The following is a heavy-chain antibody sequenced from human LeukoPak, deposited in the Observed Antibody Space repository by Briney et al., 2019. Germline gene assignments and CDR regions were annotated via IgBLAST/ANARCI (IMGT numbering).Heavy chain of an antibody. CDR1: GFTFNSYS. CDR3: ARDLGDPIVGANFDY. J-gene: IGHJ4*02. D-gene: IGHD1-26*01. CDR2: ISSSSSYI. Sequence: GGSLRLSCAASGFTFNSYSMNWVRQAPGKGLEWVSSISSSSSYIYYADSVKGRFTISRDNAKNSLYLQMNSLRAEDTAVYYCARDLGDPIVGANFDYWGQGTLVTVSS. V-gene: IGHV3-21*01.